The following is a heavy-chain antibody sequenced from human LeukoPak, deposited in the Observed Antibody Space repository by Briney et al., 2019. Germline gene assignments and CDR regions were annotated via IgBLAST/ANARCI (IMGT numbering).Heavy chain of an antibody. CDR3: ARRSPYTSGWYYFDY. CDR2: LYPGDSDT. CDR1: GYAFTSYW. V-gene: IGHV5-51*01. D-gene: IGHD6-19*01. Sequence: GEALKISCKGSGYAFTSYWIAWVRQMPGKGRGWMGILYPGDSDTRYSPSFQGQVTISADKSIRTAYLQWSSLKASDTAMYYCARRSPYTSGWYYFDYWGQGSLVTVSS. J-gene: IGHJ4*02.